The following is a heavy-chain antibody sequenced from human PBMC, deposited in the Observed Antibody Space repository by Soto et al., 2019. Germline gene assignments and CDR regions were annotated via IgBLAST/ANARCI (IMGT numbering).Heavy chain of an antibody. V-gene: IGHV1-3*01. Sequence: QVQLVQSGAEVKKPGASVKVSCKASGYTFTSYAMHWVRQAPGQRLEWMGWINAGNGNTKYSQKFQGRVTITRDTSASTAYMELSSLRSEDTAVYYCARDGGYCSGGSCYDYWGQGTLVTVSS. CDR2: INAGNGNT. CDR1: GYTFTSYA. D-gene: IGHD2-15*01. CDR3: ARDGGYCSGGSCYDY. J-gene: IGHJ4*02.